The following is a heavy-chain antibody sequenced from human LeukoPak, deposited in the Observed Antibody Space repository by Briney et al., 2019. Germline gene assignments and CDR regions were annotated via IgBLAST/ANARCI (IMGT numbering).Heavy chain of an antibody. CDR2: IGTSSNYI. Sequence: PGGSLRLSCAASQFAFSIYGMNWARQAPGKGLEWVSFIGTSSNYIYYADSMKGRFTISRDNAKNSLYLHMNSLRVEDTTVYYCERGRSNTINRGVAISDGFDIWGQGTMVTVSS. CDR1: QFAFSIYG. D-gene: IGHD3-10*01. CDR3: ERGRSNTINRGVAISDGFDI. J-gene: IGHJ3*02. V-gene: IGHV3-21*01.